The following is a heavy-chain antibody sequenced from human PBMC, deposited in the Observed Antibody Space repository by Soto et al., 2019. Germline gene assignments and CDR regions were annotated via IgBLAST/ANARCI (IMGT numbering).Heavy chain of an antibody. CDR3: ARVDTTFDY. J-gene: IGHJ4*02. Sequence: PSETLSLTCTVSGGSVSSGSYYWSWIRQPPGKGLEWIGYTYYSGSTNYNPSLKSRVTISVDTSKNQFSLKLSSVTAADTAVYYCARVDTTFDYWGQGTLVTVSS. CDR1: GGSVSSGSYY. V-gene: IGHV4-61*01. D-gene: IGHD1-1*01. CDR2: TYYSGST.